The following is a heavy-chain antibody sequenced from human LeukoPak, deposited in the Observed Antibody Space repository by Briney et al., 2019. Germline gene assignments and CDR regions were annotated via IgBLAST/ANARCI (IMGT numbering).Heavy chain of an antibody. CDR2: ISAYNGNT. J-gene: IGHJ4*02. CDR1: GYTFTSYG. Sequence: APVKVSCKASGYTFTSYGISWVRQAPGQGLEWMVWISAYNGNTNYAQKLQGRVTMTTDTSTSTAYMELRSLRSDDTAVYYCARRTLSGYYLEYDYWGQGTLVTVSS. V-gene: IGHV1-18*01. CDR3: ARRTLSGYYLEYDY. D-gene: IGHD3-22*01.